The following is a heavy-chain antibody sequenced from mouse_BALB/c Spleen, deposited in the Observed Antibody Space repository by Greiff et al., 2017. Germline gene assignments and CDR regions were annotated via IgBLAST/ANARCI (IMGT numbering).Heavy chain of an antibody. Sequence: VQLKQSGTVLARPGASVKMSCKASGYTFTSYWMHWVKQRPGQGLEWIGAIYPGNSDTSYNQKFKGKAKLTAVTSTSTAYMELSSLTNEDSAVYYCTRRWERDYYAMDYWGQGTSVTVSA. V-gene: IGHV1-5*01. J-gene: IGHJ4*01. D-gene: IGHD2-3*01. CDR3: TRRWERDYYAMDY. CDR1: GYTFTSYW. CDR2: IYPGNSDT.